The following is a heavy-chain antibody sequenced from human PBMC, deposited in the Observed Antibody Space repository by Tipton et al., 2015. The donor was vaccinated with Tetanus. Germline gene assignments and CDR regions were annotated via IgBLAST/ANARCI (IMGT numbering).Heavy chain of an antibody. CDR1: GGSVNDGRFY. J-gene: IGHJ4*02. D-gene: IGHD1-1*01. CDR3: ARANNEFPKKGPFDS. V-gene: IGHV4-61*01. Sequence: TLSLTCTVSGGSVNDGRFYWTWIRQPPGKALEWVAHIYYSGSATYNPSVASRATVSIDMSKNQFSLRLTSATAADTAVYYCARANNEFPKKGPFDSWGQGRLVIVSS. CDR2: IYYSGSA.